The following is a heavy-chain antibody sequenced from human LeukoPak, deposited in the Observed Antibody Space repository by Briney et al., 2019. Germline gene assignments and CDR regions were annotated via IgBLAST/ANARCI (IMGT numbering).Heavy chain of an antibody. V-gene: IGHV4-30-4*08. J-gene: IGHJ4*02. CDR3: ASWYYYGSGQRGLDY. CDR2: IYYSGST. CDR1: GGSISSGDYY. Sequence: MSSQTLSLTCTVSGGSISSGDYYWSWIRQPPGKGLEWIGYIYYSGSTYYNPSLKSRITISVDTSKNQFSLKLSSVTAADTAVYYCASWYYYGSGQRGLDYWGQGTLVTVSS. D-gene: IGHD3-10*01.